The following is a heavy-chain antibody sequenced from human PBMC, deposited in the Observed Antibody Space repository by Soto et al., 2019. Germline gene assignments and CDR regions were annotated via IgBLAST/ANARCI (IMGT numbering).Heavy chain of an antibody. CDR2: ISGSGGST. CDR3: AKDSMFGCFGDHCDFIDF. V-gene: IGHV3-23*01. D-gene: IGHD3-10*02. J-gene: IGHJ6*02. Sequence: GESLRLSCAASGVTFSSCAMSWVRQPPGKGTEWVSAISGSGGSTYYEDSVKGRFTISRDNSNNTLYLQMNSLRAEDTAVDYCAKDSMFGCFGDHCDFIDFWGQGTSVIGSS. CDR1: GVTFSSCA.